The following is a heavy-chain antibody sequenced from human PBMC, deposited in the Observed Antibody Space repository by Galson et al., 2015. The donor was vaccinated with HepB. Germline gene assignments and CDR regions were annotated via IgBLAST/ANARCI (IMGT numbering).Heavy chain of an antibody. CDR2: IIPIFGAE. J-gene: IGHJ5*01. D-gene: IGHD2-2*01. CDR3: ARGGSAVVPAARKDWFDS. CDR1: GGSFNTYT. Sequence: SVKVSCKAVGGSFNTYTLHWVRQAPGQGLEWMGGIIPIFGAENYARNFQGRVTISADESTTTAYMELSGLRSDDTAVYYCARGGSAVVPAARKDWFDSWGQGTLVTVSS. V-gene: IGHV1-69*13.